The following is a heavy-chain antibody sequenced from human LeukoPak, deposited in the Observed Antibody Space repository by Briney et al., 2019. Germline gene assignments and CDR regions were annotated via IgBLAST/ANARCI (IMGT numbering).Heavy chain of an antibody. V-gene: IGHV4-4*02. CDR1: GGSISSSNW. J-gene: IGHJ5*02. CDR3: ARDLCTSSSCPNNWIDP. D-gene: IGHD2-2*01. Sequence: PSGTLSLTCAVSGGSISSSNWWSWVRPPPGKGLEWIGEIYHSGSTNYNPSLKSRVSISVDKSKNQFSLQLNSVTPEDTAVYYCARDLCTSSSCPNNWIDPWGQGTLVTVSS. CDR2: IYHSGST.